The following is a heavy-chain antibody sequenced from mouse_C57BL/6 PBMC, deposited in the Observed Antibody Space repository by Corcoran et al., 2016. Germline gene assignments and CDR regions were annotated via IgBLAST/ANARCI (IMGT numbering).Heavy chain of an antibody. CDR1: GYTFTTYG. V-gene: IGHV9-3*01. Sequence: QIQLVQSGPELKKPGETVKISCKASGYTFTTYGMSWVKQAPGKGLKWMGWINTYSGVPTYADDFKGRFAFSLETSASTAYLQINNLKNEDTATYFCARSPPNWDRVMDYWGQGTSVTVSS. D-gene: IGHD4-1*01. CDR2: INTYSGVP. J-gene: IGHJ4*01. CDR3: ARSPPNWDRVMDY.